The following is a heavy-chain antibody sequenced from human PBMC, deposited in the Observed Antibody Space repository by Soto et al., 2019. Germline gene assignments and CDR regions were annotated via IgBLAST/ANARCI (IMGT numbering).Heavy chain of an antibody. V-gene: IGHV3-30*18. CDR1: GSTVRSYG. J-gene: IGHJ4*02. Sequence: QVQLVESGGGVVQPGRSQRLSCVASGSTVRSYGMHWVRQAPGKGLEWVAVISYDGSNKYYADSVRGRFTISRDNSKNTLYLQMNSLRAEDTAVYYCAKNLDFWSGYYQSLDYWGQGTLVTVSP. CDR2: ISYDGSNK. CDR3: AKNLDFWSGYYQSLDY. D-gene: IGHD3-3*01.